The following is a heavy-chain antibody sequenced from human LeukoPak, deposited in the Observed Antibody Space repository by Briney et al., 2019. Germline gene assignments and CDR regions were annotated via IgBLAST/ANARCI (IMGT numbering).Heavy chain of an antibody. V-gene: IGHV4-34*01. Sequence: PSETLSLTCAVHGASLSDYYWTWIRQSPEKGLECIGAIDHRGSANCNPSLESRVTISLDTSKNQFSLNLASVTAADTAVYYCTSLFSASGTFDSWGQGTLVAVSS. CDR3: TSLFSASGTFDS. CDR2: IDHRGSA. CDR1: GASLSDYY. J-gene: IGHJ4*02. D-gene: IGHD3-10*01.